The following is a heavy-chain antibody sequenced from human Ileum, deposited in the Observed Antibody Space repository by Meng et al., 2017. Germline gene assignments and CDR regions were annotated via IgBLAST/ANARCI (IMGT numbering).Heavy chain of an antibody. V-gene: IGHV3-48*03. CDR2: IFATDTNT. D-gene: IGHD2-15*01. Sequence: GESLKISCAGSGFNVYTYEMNWVRQAPGKGLEWVSYIFATDTNTYYADSVKGRFTISRDNANNSVYLQMNSLRAEDTAVYYCASGLSGFCSHGICYTGGYWGQGTLVTVSS. CDR1: GFNVYTYE. J-gene: IGHJ4*02. CDR3: ASGLSGFCSHGICYTGGY.